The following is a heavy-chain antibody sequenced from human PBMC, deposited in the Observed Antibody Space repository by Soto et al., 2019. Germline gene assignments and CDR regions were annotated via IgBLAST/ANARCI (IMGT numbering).Heavy chain of an antibody. Sequence: EVQLVESGGGLVQPGGSLRLSCAGSGFTFSDYWMNWVRQAPGKGLEWVANIKKDGGGELYVDSVKGRFTISRDDAKNSLFLQMNSLRAENTAVYYCVREWRRLTPDYRGHGTLGTVSS. CDR3: VREWRRLTPDY. J-gene: IGHJ4*01. D-gene: IGHD7-27*01. CDR1: GFTFSDYW. CDR2: IKKDGGGE. V-gene: IGHV3-7*03.